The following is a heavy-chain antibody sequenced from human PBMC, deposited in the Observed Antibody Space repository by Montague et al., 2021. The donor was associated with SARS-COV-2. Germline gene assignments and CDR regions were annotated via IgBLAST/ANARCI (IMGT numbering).Heavy chain of an antibody. CDR2: ISGDGRTI. CDR3: ATDLFAFRRSEGRDY. J-gene: IGHJ4*02. D-gene: IGHD3-3*02. V-gene: IGHV3-48*02. CDR1: DITFSKYS. Sequence: SLRLSCAASDITFSKYSMNWVRQAPGKGLEWISYISGDGRTIYYADSVRGRFTISRDNAVRSLYVEMTRLRDEDTATYYCATDLFAFRRSEGRDYWGQGTLVTVS.